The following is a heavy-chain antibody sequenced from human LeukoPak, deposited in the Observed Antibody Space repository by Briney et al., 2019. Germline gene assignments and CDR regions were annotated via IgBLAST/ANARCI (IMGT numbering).Heavy chain of an antibody. CDR1: GFTFSSYW. V-gene: IGHV3-74*01. Sequence: PGGSLRLSCAASGFTFSSYWMHWVRQAPGKWLVWVSRSNSDGSSTNYADSVKGRFTIFRDNAKNTLYLQMNSLRAEDTAVYYCARGGDYPFDYWGQGTLVTVSS. D-gene: IGHD4-17*01. CDR2: SNSDGSST. CDR3: ARGGDYPFDY. J-gene: IGHJ4*02.